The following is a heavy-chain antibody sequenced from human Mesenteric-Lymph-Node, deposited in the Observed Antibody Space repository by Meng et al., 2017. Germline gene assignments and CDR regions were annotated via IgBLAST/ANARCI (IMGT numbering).Heavy chain of an antibody. J-gene: IGHJ6*02. V-gene: IGHV3-9*01. CDR3: AKDSTPRPAPYHFYGMDV. Sequence: GGSLRLSCEASGFTFDDYAMYWVRQVPGKGLEWVSGISWNSVRIGYAESVKGRFTIARDNAKNSLYLQMDSLRADDTALYYCAKDSTPRPAPYHFYGMDVWGQGTTVTVSS. D-gene: IGHD2-2*01. CDR1: GFTFDDYA. CDR2: ISWNSVRI.